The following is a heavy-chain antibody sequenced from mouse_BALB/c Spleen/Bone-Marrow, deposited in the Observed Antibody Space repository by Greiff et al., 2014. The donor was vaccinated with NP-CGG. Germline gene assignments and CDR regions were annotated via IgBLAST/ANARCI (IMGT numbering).Heavy chain of an antibody. Sequence: EVQLVESGGGLVQPGGSRKLSCAASGFTFSSFGIHWVRQAPEKGLEWVAYTSSDSSTIYYADTVKGRFTISRDNPKNTLFLQVTSLRSEDTAMYYCARSNYVGYYAMDYWGQGTSVTVSS. CDR3: ARSNYVGYYAMDY. V-gene: IGHV5-17*02. CDR2: TSSDSSTI. D-gene: IGHD1-1*01. CDR1: GFTFSSFG. J-gene: IGHJ4*01.